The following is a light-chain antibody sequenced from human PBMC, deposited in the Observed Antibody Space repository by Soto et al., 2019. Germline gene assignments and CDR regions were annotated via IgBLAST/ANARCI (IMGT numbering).Light chain of an antibody. Sequence: EIVLTQSPGTLSLSPGERATLSCRASQSVSSSHLAWYQQKPGQAPRLLIYGASSRATGIPDRFSGSGSGTDFTLTISRLEPEDFGAYHCQQYGSSPPLTFGGGTKVEIK. CDR2: GAS. V-gene: IGKV3-20*01. CDR1: QSVSSSH. CDR3: QQYGSSPPLT. J-gene: IGKJ4*01.